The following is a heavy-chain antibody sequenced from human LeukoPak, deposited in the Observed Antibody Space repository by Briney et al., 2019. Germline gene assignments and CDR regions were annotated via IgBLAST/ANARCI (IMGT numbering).Heavy chain of an antibody. V-gene: IGHV4-30-2*01. Sequence: PSETLSLTCAVSGGSISSGGYSWSWIRQPPGKGLEWIGYIYHSGSTYYNPSLKSRVTISVDRSKNQFSLKLSSVTAADTAVYYCARGGTAFFDYWGQGTLVTVSS. CDR1: GGSISSGGYS. J-gene: IGHJ4*02. CDR3: ARGGTAFFDY. CDR2: IYHSGST. D-gene: IGHD1-7*01.